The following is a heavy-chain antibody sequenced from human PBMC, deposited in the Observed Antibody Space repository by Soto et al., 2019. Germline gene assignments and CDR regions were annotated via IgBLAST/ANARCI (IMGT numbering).Heavy chain of an antibody. CDR1: GFTFTSSA. CDR3: AAFPRTCSGGSCYSSP. Sequence: GASVKVSCKASGFTFTSSAMQWVRQARGQRLEWIGWIVVGSGNTNYAQKFQERVTITRDMSTSTAYMELSSLRSEDTAVYYCAAFPRTCSGGSCYSSPWGQGTLVTSPQ. J-gene: IGHJ4*02. V-gene: IGHV1-58*02. D-gene: IGHD2-15*01. CDR2: IVVGSGNT.